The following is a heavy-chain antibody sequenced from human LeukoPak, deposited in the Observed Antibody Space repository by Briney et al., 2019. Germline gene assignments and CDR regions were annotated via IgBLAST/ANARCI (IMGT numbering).Heavy chain of an antibody. CDR1: GFTFSLYA. V-gene: IGHV3-23*01. CDR3: AKDHTLRAGDRDAFDI. D-gene: IGHD2-21*01. CDR2: MSHSGGTT. J-gene: IGHJ3*02. Sequence: GGSLRLSCAASGFTFSLYAMSWVRQAPGKGLEWVSTMSHSGGTTYYADSVKGRFTISRDNSKNTVYLLMNSLRAEDTALYYCAKDHTLRAGDRDAFDIWGQGTMVTVSS.